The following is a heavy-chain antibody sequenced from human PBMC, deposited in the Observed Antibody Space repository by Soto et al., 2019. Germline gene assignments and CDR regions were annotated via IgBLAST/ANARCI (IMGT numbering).Heavy chain of an antibody. CDR1: GVSINITHW. Sequence: SETLSLTCAVSGVSINITHWWSWVRQPPGKGLEWIGEIYHSGDTYYNPSLKSRVTISVDKSKNQFSLKLISVTAADTAVYYCARNYYDSSGHDYWGQGTLVTVPQ. CDR2: IYHSGDT. CDR3: ARNYYDSSGHDY. V-gene: IGHV4-4*02. J-gene: IGHJ4*02. D-gene: IGHD3-22*01.